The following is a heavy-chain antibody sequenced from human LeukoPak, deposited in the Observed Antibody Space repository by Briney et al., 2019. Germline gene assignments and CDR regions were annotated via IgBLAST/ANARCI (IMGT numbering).Heavy chain of an antibody. CDR2: IYHSGST. Sequence: SETLSLTCSVSGYSISSGNYWGWIRLPPGKGLQWIGSIYHSGSTYYNPSLKSRVTISVDTSKNQFSLKLSSVTAADTAVYCCAKGYCRGNSCYDDRGAFDYWGQGTLVTVSS. V-gene: IGHV4-38-2*02. D-gene: IGHD2-2*01. J-gene: IGHJ4*02. CDR1: GYSISSGNY. CDR3: AKGYCRGNSCYDDRGAFDY.